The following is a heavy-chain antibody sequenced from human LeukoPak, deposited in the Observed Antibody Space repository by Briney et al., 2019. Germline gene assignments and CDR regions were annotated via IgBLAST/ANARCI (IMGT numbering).Heavy chain of an antibody. Sequence: GGSLRLSCAASGFTFSSYDMHWVRQATGKGLEWVSGIGTTGDTYYPGSVRGRFTISRENAKNSLYLQMNSLRAGDTAVYYCARGMGATTQSLFDQWGQGTLVTVSS. CDR1: GFTFSSYD. CDR2: IGTTGDT. J-gene: IGHJ4*02. CDR3: ARGMGATTQSLFDQ. V-gene: IGHV3-13*04. D-gene: IGHD1-26*01.